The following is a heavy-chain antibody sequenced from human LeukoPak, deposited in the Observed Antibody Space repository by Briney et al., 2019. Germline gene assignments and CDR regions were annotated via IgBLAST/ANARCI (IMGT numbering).Heavy chain of an antibody. Sequence: GGSLRLSCAASGFTFSRYDMSWVRQAPGKGLEWVSAISGSGGSTYYADSVKGRFTISRDNSKNTLYLQMSSLRAEDTAVYYCARGGGYGVKIDYWGQGTLVTVSS. V-gene: IGHV3-23*01. J-gene: IGHJ4*02. CDR3: ARGGGYGVKIDY. CDR2: ISGSGGST. CDR1: GFTFSRYD. D-gene: IGHD3-10*01.